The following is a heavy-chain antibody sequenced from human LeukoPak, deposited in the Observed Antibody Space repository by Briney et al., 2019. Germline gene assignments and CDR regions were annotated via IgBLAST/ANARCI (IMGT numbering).Heavy chain of an antibody. CDR2: INPSGGST. V-gene: IGHV1-46*01. Sequence: ASVKVSCKASGYTFTSYYMHWVRQAPGQGLEWMGIINPSGGSTSYAQKFRGRVTMTRDTSTSTVYMELSSLRSEDTAVYYCAREKGGITMIVVVITPGYYGMDVWGQGTTVTVSS. J-gene: IGHJ6*02. CDR1: GYTFTSYY. D-gene: IGHD3-22*01. CDR3: AREKGGITMIVVVITPGYYGMDV.